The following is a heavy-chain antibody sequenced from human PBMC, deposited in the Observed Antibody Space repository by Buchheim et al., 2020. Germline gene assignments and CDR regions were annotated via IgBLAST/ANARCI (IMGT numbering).Heavy chain of an antibody. J-gene: IGHJ4*02. V-gene: IGHV1-2*02. CDR3: ARTSSFDY. CDR1: GFTLTGYY. CDR2: INPDSGGT. Sequence: QVQLVRSGAEVKKPGASVKVSCKASGFTLTGYYMHWVRQAPGQGLEWMGWINPDSGGTNYAQKFQGRVTMTRDTSLNTAYMELSSLTSDDSAVYYCARTSSFDYWGQGTL.